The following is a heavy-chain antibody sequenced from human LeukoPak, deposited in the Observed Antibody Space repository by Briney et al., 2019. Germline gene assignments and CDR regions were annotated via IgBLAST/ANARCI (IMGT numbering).Heavy chain of an antibody. V-gene: IGHV3-23*01. D-gene: IGHD2-2*01. CDR1: GFTFSSYA. CDR2: ISGSGGST. J-gene: IGHJ5*02. CDR3: AKDRDIVVVPRWFGP. Sequence: GGSLRLSCAASGFTFSSYAMSWVRQAPGKGLEWVSAISGSGGSTYYADSVKGRFTISRDNSKNTLYLQMNSLRAEDTAVYYCAKDRDIVVVPRWFGPWGQGTLVTVSS.